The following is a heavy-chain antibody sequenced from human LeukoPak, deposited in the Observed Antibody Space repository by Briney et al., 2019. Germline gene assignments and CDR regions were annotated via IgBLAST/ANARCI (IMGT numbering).Heavy chain of an antibody. CDR2: IRYDGSNK. CDR3: AKISESDY. CDR1: GFTFTTYG. V-gene: IGHV3-30*02. J-gene: IGHJ4*02. Sequence: PGGSRRLSCAASGFTFTTYGMHWVRQAPGKGLEWVAFIRYDGSNKYYADSVKGRFTISRDISKNTLYLQTNSLRAEDTAVYYCAKISESDYWGQGTLVTVSS.